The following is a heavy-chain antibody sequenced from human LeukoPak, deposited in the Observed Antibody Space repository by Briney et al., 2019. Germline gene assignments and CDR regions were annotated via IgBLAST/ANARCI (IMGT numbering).Heavy chain of an antibody. D-gene: IGHD6-13*01. CDR3: ATPPTQQQLVRDDAFDI. CDR2: FDPEDGET. V-gene: IGHV1-24*01. CDR1: GYTLTGLS. J-gene: IGHJ3*02. Sequence: ASVTVSCKVSGYTLTGLSMHWVRQAPGKGLEWMGGFDPEDGETIYEQKFQGRVTMTEDTSTDTAYMELSSLRSEDTAVYYCATPPTQQQLVRDDAFDIWGQGTLVTVSS.